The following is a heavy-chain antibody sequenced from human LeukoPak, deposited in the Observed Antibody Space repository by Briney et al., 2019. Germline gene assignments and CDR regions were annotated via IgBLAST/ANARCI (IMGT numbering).Heavy chain of an antibody. V-gene: IGHV3-23*01. Sequence: PGRSLRLSCAASGFTFSSYAMSWVRQAPGKGLEWVSAISGSGGSTYYADSVKGRFTISRDNSKNTLYLQMNSLRAEDTAVYYCAKGPFFGAGAQYYFDYWGQGTLVTVSS. CDR2: ISGSGGST. D-gene: IGHD3-16*01. J-gene: IGHJ4*02. CDR3: AKGPFFGAGAQYYFDY. CDR1: GFTFSSYA.